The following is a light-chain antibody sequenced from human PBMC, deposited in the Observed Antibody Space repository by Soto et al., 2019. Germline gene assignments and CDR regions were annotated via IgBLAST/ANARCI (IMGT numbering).Light chain of an antibody. CDR2: EVN. Sequence: QSVLTQPASVSGSPGQSITISCTGTSSDVGGYNYVSWYQQHPGKAPKLMISEVNNRPSGVSNRFSGSKSGNTASLTISGLQAEDEADYYCSSYTSSNTVVFGGGTKLTVL. J-gene: IGLJ2*01. CDR1: SSDVGGYNY. CDR3: SSYTSSNTVV. V-gene: IGLV2-14*01.